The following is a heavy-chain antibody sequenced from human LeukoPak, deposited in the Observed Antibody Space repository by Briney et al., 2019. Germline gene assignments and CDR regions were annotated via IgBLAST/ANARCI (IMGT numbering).Heavy chain of an antibody. CDR2: IRDDGSNK. CDR3: AKEVEGYQLLSRKYYYYYMDV. Sequence: AGGSLRLSCAASGDTFSSYGMNWVRQAPGKGLEWVAFIRDDGSNKYYADSVKGRFTISRDKSKNTLYLQMSSLRAEDTAVYYCAKEVEGYQLLSRKYYYYYMDVWGKGTTVTISS. D-gene: IGHD2/OR15-2a*01. J-gene: IGHJ6*03. CDR1: GDTFSSYG. V-gene: IGHV3-30*02.